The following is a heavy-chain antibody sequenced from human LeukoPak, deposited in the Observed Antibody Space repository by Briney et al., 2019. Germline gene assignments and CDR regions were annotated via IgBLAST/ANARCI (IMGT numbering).Heavy chain of an antibody. V-gene: IGHV4-59*12. CDR3: ARLPRYGGYDHFDY. CDR2: IYYRGTT. Sequence: AETLSLTCTVSVDSIDRYYWSWIRQPPGKGREGIGYIYYRGTTSYNPFLKSRVTISVATSKTQFSLKLNSVTAADKAIYYCARLPRYGGYDHFDYWGQGILVIVSS. CDR1: VDSIDRYY. J-gene: IGHJ4*02. D-gene: IGHD5-12*01.